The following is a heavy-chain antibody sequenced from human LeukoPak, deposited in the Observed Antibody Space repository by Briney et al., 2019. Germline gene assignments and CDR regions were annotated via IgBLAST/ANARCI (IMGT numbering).Heavy chain of an antibody. V-gene: IGHV3-7*01. J-gene: IGHJ4*02. D-gene: IGHD1-26*01. CDR1: GFTFSSYW. Sequence: PGGSLRLSCAASGFTFSSYWMGWVRQAPGKGLEWVANIKQDGSEKYYVDSVKGRFTISRDNAKNSLFLQMNSLRAEDTAVYYCASGGATYNNWGQGTLVTVSS. CDR2: IKQDGSEK. CDR3: ASGGATYNN.